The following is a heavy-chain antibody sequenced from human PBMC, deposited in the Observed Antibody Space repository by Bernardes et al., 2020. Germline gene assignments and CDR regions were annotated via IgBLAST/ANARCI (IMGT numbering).Heavy chain of an antibody. D-gene: IGHD1-26*01. Sequence: SETLSLTCTVSGGSISSSSYYWGWVRQPPGQGLEWIGSTYYSGSTYYNPSLKRRVTISVDTSKNQFSLKLSSVSAADTAVYYCARYRGGSYYSFLDPWGQGTLVTVSS. CDR1: GGSISSSSYY. V-gene: IGHV4-39*01. J-gene: IGHJ5*02. CDR2: TYYSGST. CDR3: ARYRGGSYYSFLDP.